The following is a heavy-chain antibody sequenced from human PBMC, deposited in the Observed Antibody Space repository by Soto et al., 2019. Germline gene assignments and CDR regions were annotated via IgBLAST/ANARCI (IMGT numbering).Heavy chain of an antibody. CDR2: ISSSSSTI. V-gene: IGHV3-48*04. Sequence: GGSLRLSCAASGFTFSSYSMNWVRQAPGKGLEWVSYISSSSSTIYYADSVKGRFTISRDNAKNSLYLQMNSLRAEDTAVYYCARDPINWDPDEGADAFDIWGQGTMVTVSS. J-gene: IGHJ3*02. CDR1: GFTFSSYS. D-gene: IGHD1-1*01. CDR3: ARDPINWDPDEGADAFDI.